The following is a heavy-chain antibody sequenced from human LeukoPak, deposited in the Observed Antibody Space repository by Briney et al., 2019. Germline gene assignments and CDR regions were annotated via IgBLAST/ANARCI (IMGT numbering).Heavy chain of an antibody. Sequence: SETLSLTCTVSGGSTSSYYWSWIRQPPGKGMEWIGYIYYSGSTNYNPSLKSRVTISVDTSKNQFSLKLSSVTAADTAVYYCARRIAGATDYFDYWGQGTLVTVSS. V-gene: IGHV4-59*08. CDR1: GGSTSSYY. J-gene: IGHJ4*02. CDR2: IYYSGST. CDR3: ARRIAGATDYFDY. D-gene: IGHD1-26*01.